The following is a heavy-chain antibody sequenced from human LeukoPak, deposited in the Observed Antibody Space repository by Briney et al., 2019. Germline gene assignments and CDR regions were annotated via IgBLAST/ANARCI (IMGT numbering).Heavy chain of an antibody. J-gene: IGHJ4*02. D-gene: IGHD6-13*01. CDR2: MDPNSGNT. CDR3: GRGPSIAAAGFFDY. V-gene: IGHV1-8*01. Sequence: ASVKLSCKASGYTFTSYDINWVRQATGQGLEWMGWMDPNSGNTGYAQKFQGRVTMTRNTSISTAYMELSSLRSEDTAVYYCGRGPSIAAAGFFDYWGQGTLVTVSS. CDR1: GYTFTSYD.